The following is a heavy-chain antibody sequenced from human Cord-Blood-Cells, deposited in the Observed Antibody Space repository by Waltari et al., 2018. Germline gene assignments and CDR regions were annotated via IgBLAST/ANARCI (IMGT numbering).Heavy chain of an antibody. CDR1: GGTFSSYA. CDR3: SGDPEEAEGY. V-gene: IGHV1-69*01. CDR2: IIPIFGKA. Sequence: QVQLVQSGAEVKKPGSSVKVSCKASGGTFSSYAISWVRQAPGQGLEWMGGIIPIFGKASYAQEFQGRVTSTADESTSTAYMERGRLISEDTAVYYCSGDPEEAEGYWGQGTLVTVSS. J-gene: IGHJ4*02.